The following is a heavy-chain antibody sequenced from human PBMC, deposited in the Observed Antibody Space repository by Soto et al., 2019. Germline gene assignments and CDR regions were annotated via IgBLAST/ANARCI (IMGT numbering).Heavy chain of an antibody. D-gene: IGHD2-21*02. CDR1: GGTFSSYT. CDR2: IIPIFGTA. Sequence: SVKVSCKASGGTFSSYTISWVRQAPGQGLEWMGGIIPIFGTANYAQKFQGRVTITADESTSTAYMELSSLRSEDTAVYYCARGERAYCGGDCYSPYGMDVWGQGTTVTVSS. CDR3: ARGERAYCGGDCYSPYGMDV. J-gene: IGHJ6*02. V-gene: IGHV1-69*13.